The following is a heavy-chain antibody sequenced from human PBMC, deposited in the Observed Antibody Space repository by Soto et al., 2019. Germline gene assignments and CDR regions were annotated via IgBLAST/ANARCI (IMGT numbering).Heavy chain of an antibody. D-gene: IGHD3-22*01. V-gene: IGHV4-30-4*01. J-gene: IGHJ4*02. CDR1: GGSISRGDYY. CDR2: IHYSGST. Sequence: QVQLQESGPGLVKPSQTLSLTCTVSGGSISRGDYYWSWIRQPPGKGLGWIGHIHYSGSTFYNPSLASRVNILVDSSKNEFSLKLSSVTAADTAVYYCATTARVRSGYLDYWGQGTLVTVSS. CDR3: ATTARVRSGYLDY.